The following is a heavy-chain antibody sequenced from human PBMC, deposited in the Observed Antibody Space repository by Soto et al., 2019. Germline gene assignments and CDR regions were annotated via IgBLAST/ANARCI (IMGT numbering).Heavy chain of an antibody. CDR1: GFTFDDYA. CDR2: ISWNSGSI. CDR3: AKDIHGHYDILTGYDY. J-gene: IGHJ4*02. D-gene: IGHD3-9*01. Sequence: EVQLVESGGGLVQPGRSLRLSCAASGFTFDDYAMHWVRQGPGKGLEWVSGISWNSGSIDYADSVKGRFTISRDNAKNSLYLQMNSLRPEDTALYYCAKDIHGHYDILTGYDYWGQGTLVTVSS. V-gene: IGHV3-9*01.